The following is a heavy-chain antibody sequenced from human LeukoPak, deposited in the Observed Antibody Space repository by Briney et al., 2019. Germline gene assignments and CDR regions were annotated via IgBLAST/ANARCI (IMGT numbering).Heavy chain of an antibody. D-gene: IGHD3-3*01. CDR1: GYTFTGYY. V-gene: IGHV1-2*02. CDR3: ARDPGRFERDF. J-gene: IGHJ4*02. Sequence: ASVKVSCKASGYTFTGYYMHWVRQAPGQGLEWMGWINPNSGGTNYAQKFQGRVTLTRDTSISTAYMEVDRLRSDDTAIYYCARDPGRFERDFWGQGTLVTVSS. CDR2: INPNSGGT.